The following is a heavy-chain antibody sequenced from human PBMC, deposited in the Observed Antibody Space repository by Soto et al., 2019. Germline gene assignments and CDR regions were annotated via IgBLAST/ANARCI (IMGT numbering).Heavy chain of an antibody. CDR3: ARGDYGGNVLYYFDY. V-gene: IGHV4-59*01. J-gene: IGHJ4*02. CDR1: GGSISSYY. Sequence: SETLSLTCTVSGGSISSYYWSWIRQPPGKGLEWIGYIYYSGSTNYNPSLKSRVTISVDTSKNQFSLKLSSVTAADTAVYYCARGDYGGNVLYYFDYWGQGTLVTSPQ. CDR2: IYYSGST. D-gene: IGHD4-17*01.